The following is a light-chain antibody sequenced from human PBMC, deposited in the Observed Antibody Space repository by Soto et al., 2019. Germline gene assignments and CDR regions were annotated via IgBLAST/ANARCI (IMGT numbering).Light chain of an antibody. Sequence: IQLTQSPSSLSASVGDRVTITCRASQGISSYLAWYQQKPGKAPKLLIYAASTLQSGVPSRFSGSESGTEFTLTISSLQPEDFAIYYCQQLNSYPLSFGGGTKVESK. CDR3: QQLNSYPLS. CDR2: AAS. J-gene: IGKJ4*01. V-gene: IGKV1-9*01. CDR1: QGISSY.